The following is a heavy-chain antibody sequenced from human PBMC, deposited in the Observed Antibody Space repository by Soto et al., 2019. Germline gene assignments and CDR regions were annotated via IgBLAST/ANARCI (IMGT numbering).Heavy chain of an antibody. CDR3: ILDCTSMSCYGYLGVDV. J-gene: IGHJ6*02. CDR1: RGTFSSFL. D-gene: IGHD5-18*01. CDR2: IIPVFGRA. Sequence: QVQLIQSGAEVKTPGSSLKVSCKASRGTFSSFLMGWVRQAPGQGLEWMGGIIPVFGRATYSQKFQGRVTITADDSTSTVYMELSGLKSEDTAVYYCILDCTSMSCYGYLGVDVWGQGTTVTVSS. V-gene: IGHV1-69*01.